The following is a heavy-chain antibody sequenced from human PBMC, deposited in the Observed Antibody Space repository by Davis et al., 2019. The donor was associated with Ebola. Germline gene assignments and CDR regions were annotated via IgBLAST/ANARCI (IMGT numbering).Heavy chain of an antibody. Sequence: GESLKISCTASGFTFRNYGIHWVRQAPGKGLEWVSAINYGGSYTYYADSVKGRFTISRDNSGNTLYLQMNSLRAEDTALYYCAELHSSASHIWGQGTLVTVSP. CDR1: GFTFRNYG. J-gene: IGHJ4*02. V-gene: IGHV3-NL1*01. CDR2: INYGGSYT. CDR3: AELHSSASHI. D-gene: IGHD6-6*01.